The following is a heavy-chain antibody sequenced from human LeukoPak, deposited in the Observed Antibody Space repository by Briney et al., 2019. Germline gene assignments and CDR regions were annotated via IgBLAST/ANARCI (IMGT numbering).Heavy chain of an antibody. V-gene: IGHV4-39*01. CDR2: IYYSGST. CDR3: ARRIPPPIAAVDY. Sequence: SETLSLTCTVSGGSISSSSYYWGWIRQPPGKGLEWIGSIYYSGSTYYNPSLKSRVTISVDTSKNQFSLKLSSVTAADTAVYYCARRIPPPIAAVDYWGQGTLVTVSS. D-gene: IGHD6-25*01. J-gene: IGHJ4*02. CDR1: GGSISSSSYY.